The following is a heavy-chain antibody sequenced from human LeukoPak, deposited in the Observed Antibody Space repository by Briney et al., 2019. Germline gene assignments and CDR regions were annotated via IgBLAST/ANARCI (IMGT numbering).Heavy chain of an antibody. Sequence: SETLSLTCTVSGGSISSSRYYWGWVRQPPGRGREWIGSIYYSGSTYYNPSLKSRVTISVDTSKTQFSLKLSSVTAADTAVYYCARLGYRDTGPRWGQGTLVTVSS. CDR2: IYYSGST. J-gene: IGHJ4*02. CDR1: GGSISSSRYY. V-gene: IGHV4-39*01. D-gene: IGHD1-14*01. CDR3: ARLGYRDTGPR.